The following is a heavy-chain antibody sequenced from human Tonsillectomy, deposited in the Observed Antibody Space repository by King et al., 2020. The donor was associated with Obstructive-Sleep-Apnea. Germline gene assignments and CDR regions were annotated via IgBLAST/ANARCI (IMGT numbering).Heavy chain of an antibody. V-gene: IGHV4-59*01. D-gene: IGHD2-15*01. CDR2: IYYSGST. CDR1: GGSISSYY. Sequence: QLQESGPGLVKPSETLSLTCTVSGGSISSYYWSWIRQPPGKGLEWIGYIYYSGSTNYNPSLKSRVTISVDTSKNQFSLKLSSVTAADTAVYYCARDGDYYYGMDVWGQGTTVTVSS. J-gene: IGHJ6*02. CDR3: ARDGDYYYGMDV.